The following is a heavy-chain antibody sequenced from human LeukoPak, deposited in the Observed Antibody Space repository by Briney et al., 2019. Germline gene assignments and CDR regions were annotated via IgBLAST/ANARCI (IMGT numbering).Heavy chain of an antibody. V-gene: IGHV3-9*03. CDR1: GFTFADYA. J-gene: IGHJ3*02. CDR3: VKDRTGGDIFTDVFDM. Sequence: GGSLRLSCAASGFTFADYAMHWVRQAPGKGLEWVSGISWSSRSIAYADSVKGRFTISRDNTKNSLYLQMNSLRPDDMALYYCVKDRTGGDIFTDVFDMWGQGTLTVSS. D-gene: IGHD2-21*01. CDR2: ISWSSRSI.